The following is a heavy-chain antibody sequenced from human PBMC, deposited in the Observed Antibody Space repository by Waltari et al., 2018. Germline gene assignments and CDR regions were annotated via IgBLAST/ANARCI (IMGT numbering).Heavy chain of an antibody. V-gene: IGHV3-7*01. CDR3: ARYCSSNNCNDAFDI. Sequence: EVQLVESGGGLVQPGGSLRLSCAASGIIFSSYYMTWVRQAPGKGLEWVANIKHDGSEKKYVDSMKDRFTISRDNAKNSLYLQMNSLRAEDTAVYYCARYCSSNNCNDAFDIWGQGTVVTVSS. J-gene: IGHJ3*02. CDR1: GIIFSSYY. D-gene: IGHD2-2*01. CDR2: IKHDGSEK.